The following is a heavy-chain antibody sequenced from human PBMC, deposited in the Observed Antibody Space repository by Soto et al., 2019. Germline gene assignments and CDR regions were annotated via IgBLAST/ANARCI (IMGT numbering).Heavy chain of an antibody. J-gene: IGHJ5*02. CDR3: ARVESGLARFDP. D-gene: IGHD3-3*01. Sequence: PSETLSLTCAVSGDSISSANWWTWVRQTPGKGLEWIGEIYHSGSTNYNPSLRSRLTISIDKSKNQLYLNLRSVTAADTAVYYCARVESGLARFDPWGQGTLVTVSS. CDR2: IYHSGST. V-gene: IGHV4-4*02. CDR1: GDSISSANW.